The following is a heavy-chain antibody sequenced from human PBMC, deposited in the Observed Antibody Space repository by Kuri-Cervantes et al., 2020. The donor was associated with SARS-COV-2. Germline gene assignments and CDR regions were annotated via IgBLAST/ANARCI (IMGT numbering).Heavy chain of an antibody. V-gene: IGHV1-46*01. Sequence: ASVKVSCKASGYTFTSYYMHWVRQAPGQGLEWMGIINPSGGSTSYAQKFQGRVTMTRDTSTSTVYMELSSLRSDDTAVYYCARVPGIYSYGPPHFDYWGQGTLVTVSS. J-gene: IGHJ4*02. D-gene: IGHD5-18*01. CDR3: ARVPGIYSYGPPHFDY. CDR1: GYTFTSYY. CDR2: INPSGGST.